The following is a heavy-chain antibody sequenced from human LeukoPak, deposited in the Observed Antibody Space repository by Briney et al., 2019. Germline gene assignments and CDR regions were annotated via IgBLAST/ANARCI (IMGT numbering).Heavy chain of an antibody. CDR2: IDPSDSYT. Sequence: GESLKISCKGSGYSFTSYWISWVRQMPGKGLEWMGRIDPSDSYTNYSPSFQGHVTISADKSISTAYLQWSSLKASDTAMYYCARHEGYSGHDVNYFDYWGQGTLATVSS. V-gene: IGHV5-10-1*01. J-gene: IGHJ4*02. D-gene: IGHD5-12*01. CDR1: GYSFTSYW. CDR3: ARHEGYSGHDVNYFDY.